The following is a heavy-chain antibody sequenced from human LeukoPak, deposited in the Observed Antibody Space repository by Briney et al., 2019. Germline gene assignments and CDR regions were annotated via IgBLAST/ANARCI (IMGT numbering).Heavy chain of an antibody. CDR1: GFTFSDYY. V-gene: IGHV3-11*01. CDR2: ISSSGSTI. J-gene: IGHJ4*02. CDR3: ALHCSGGSCTSD. D-gene: IGHD2-15*01. Sequence: GGSLRLSCAASGFTFSDYYMSWIRQAPGKGLEWVSYISSSGSTIYYADSVKGRFTISRDNAKNLLYLQMNSLRAEDTAVYYCALHCSGGSCTSDWGQGTLVTVSS.